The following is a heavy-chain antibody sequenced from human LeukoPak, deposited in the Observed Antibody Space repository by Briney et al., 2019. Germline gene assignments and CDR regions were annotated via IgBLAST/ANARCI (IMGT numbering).Heavy chain of an antibody. CDR1: GLSISNDW. V-gene: IGHV3-15*01. CDR2: VKSKNAGETT. J-gene: IGHJ4*02. CDR3: TLIQGWGSGSYYRDF. D-gene: IGHD3-10*01. Sequence: PGGSLRLSCAASGLSISNDWMSWVRQAPGKGLEWVARVKSKNAGETTDYAAPVKGRFTISRDDSKSTLYLEMNSLKTEDTAVYYCTLIQGWGSGSYYRDFWGQGTLVTVSS.